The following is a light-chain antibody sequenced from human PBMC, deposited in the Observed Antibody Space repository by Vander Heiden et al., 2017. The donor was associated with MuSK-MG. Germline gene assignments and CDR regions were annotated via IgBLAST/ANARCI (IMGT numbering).Light chain of an antibody. Sequence: QLVLTQSPSASASLGPSVKLTCTLSSGHSSYAIAWHQQQPEKGPRYLMKLNSDGSHNKGDGIPDRFSGSSSGAERYLTISSLQSEDEADYYCQTWGTGIWVFGGGTKLTVL. V-gene: IGLV4-69*01. CDR1: SGHSSYA. CDR3: QTWGTGIWV. CDR2: LNSDGSH. J-gene: IGLJ3*02.